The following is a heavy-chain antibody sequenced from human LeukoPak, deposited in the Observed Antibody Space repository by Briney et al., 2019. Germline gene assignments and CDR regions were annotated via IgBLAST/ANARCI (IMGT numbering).Heavy chain of an antibody. D-gene: IGHD3-22*01. CDR1: GGSISSSSYY. CDR3: ARGPYYYDSSGSFDY. V-gene: IGHV4-39*07. J-gene: IGHJ4*02. Sequence: SETLSLTCTVSGGSISSSSYYWGWIRQPPGKGLEWIGSIYYSGSTYYNPSLKSRVTISVDTSKNQFSLKLSSVTAADTAVYYCARGPYYYDSSGSFDYWGQGTLVTVSS. CDR2: IYYSGST.